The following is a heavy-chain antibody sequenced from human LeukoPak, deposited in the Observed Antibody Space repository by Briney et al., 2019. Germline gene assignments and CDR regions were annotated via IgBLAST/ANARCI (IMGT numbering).Heavy chain of an antibody. Sequence: PGGSLRLSCAASGFTVSSNYMSWVRQAPGKGLEWVSVIYSGGSTYYADSVKGRFTISRDNSKNTLYLQMNSLRAEDTAVYYCARDSDLTYYDILTGYLGTFDYWGQGTLVTVSS. CDR2: IYSGGST. CDR3: ARDSDLTYYDILTGYLGTFDY. V-gene: IGHV3-53*05. CDR1: GFTVSSNY. J-gene: IGHJ4*02. D-gene: IGHD3-9*01.